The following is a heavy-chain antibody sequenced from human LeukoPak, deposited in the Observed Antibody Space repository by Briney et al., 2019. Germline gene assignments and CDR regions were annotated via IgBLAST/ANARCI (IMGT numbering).Heavy chain of an antibody. J-gene: IGHJ4*02. Sequence: ASVKVSCKASGYTFTSYAMHWVRQAPGQRLEWMGWINAGNGNTKYSQKFQGRVTITRDTSASTAYMELSSLRSEDTAVYYCACSVTTQFQGDYWGQETLVGVSS. CDR2: INAGNGNT. D-gene: IGHD4-17*01. CDR1: GYTFTSYA. CDR3: ACSVTTQFQGDY. V-gene: IGHV1-3*01.